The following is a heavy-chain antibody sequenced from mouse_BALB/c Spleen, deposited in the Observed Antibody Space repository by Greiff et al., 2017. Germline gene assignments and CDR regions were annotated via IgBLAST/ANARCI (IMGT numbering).Heavy chain of an antibody. V-gene: IGHV14-1*02. CDR3: ASDYGSSSFAY. Sequence: EVQLQQSGAELVRPGALVKLSCKASGFNIKDYYMHWVKQRPEQGLEWIGWIDPENGNTIYDPKFQGKASITADTSSNTAYLQLNSLTSEDAAVYYCASDYGSSSFAYWGQGTLVTVSA. J-gene: IGHJ3*01. CDR2: IDPENGNT. CDR1: GFNIKDYY. D-gene: IGHD1-1*01.